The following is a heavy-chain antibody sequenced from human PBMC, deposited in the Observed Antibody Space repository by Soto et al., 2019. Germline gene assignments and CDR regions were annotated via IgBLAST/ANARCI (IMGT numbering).Heavy chain of an antibody. CDR2: MNPNSGDK. V-gene: IGHV1-8*01. CDR1: GYTFASYN. Sequence: QVQLVQSGAEVKRPGDSAKVSCKASGYTFASYNIYWVRQVKGQGLEWMGWMNPNSGDKGYAQKFLDRVIMTRDTTIQTAYLELTSLTSEDTAVYYCARGGRYLEWFPWFDPWGQGTLVTVSS. CDR3: ARGGRYLEWFPWFDP. J-gene: IGHJ5*02. D-gene: IGHD3-3*01.